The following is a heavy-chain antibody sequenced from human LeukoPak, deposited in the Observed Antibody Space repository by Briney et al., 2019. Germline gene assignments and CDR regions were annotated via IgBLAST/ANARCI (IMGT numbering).Heavy chain of an antibody. D-gene: IGHD3-10*01. CDR1: GFTLSSYA. J-gene: IGHJ3*02. CDR2: ISTSGGTT. Sequence: GGSLRLSCAASGFTLSSYAMNWVRQAPGKGLDWVSVISTSGGTTYYADSVKSRFTISRDNSKNTLYLQMNSLSVEDTAVYYCAKDEVLWFGERAFDIWGHGAMVTVSS. CDR3: AKDEVLWFGERAFDI. V-gene: IGHV3-23*01.